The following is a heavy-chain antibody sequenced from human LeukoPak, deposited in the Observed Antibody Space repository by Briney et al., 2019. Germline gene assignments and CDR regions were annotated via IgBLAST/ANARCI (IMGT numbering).Heavy chain of an antibody. Sequence: ASVKVSCKASGYTFTGYYMHWVRRAPGQGLEWMGWINPNSGGTNYAQKFQGRVTMTRDTSISTAYMELSRLRSDDTAVYYCARDAPTIFGVVIIYYFDYWGQGTLVTVSS. J-gene: IGHJ4*02. D-gene: IGHD3-3*01. CDR1: GYTFTGYY. CDR3: ARDAPTIFGVVIIYYFDY. V-gene: IGHV1-2*02. CDR2: INPNSGGT.